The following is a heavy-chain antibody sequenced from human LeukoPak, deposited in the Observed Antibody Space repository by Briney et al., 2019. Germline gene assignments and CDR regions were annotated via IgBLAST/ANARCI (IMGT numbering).Heavy chain of an antibody. CDR2: ISAYNGNT. Sequence: ASVKVSCKASGYTFTSYGISWVRQAPGQGLEWMGWISAYNGNTNYAQKLQGRVTMTTDTSTSTAYMELRSLRSDDTAVYYCARYYYDFWSATEERNWFDPWGQGTLVTVSS. V-gene: IGHV1-18*01. D-gene: IGHD3-3*01. CDR3: ARYYYDFWSATEERNWFDP. J-gene: IGHJ5*02. CDR1: GYTFTSYG.